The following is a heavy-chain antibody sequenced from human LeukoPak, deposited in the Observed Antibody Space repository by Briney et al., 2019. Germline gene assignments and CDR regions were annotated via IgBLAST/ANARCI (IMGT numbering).Heavy chain of an antibody. V-gene: IGHV3-30*18. D-gene: IGHD3-10*01. CDR1: GFTFSSYG. CDR3: AKAKNYYYGSGND. CDR2: ISYDGSNK. Sequence: GRSLRLSCAASGFTFSSYGMHWVRQAPGKGLEWVAVISYDGSNKYYADSVKGRFTISRDNSKNTLYLQMNSLRAEDTAVYYCAKAKNYYYGSGNDWGQGTLVTVSS. J-gene: IGHJ4*02.